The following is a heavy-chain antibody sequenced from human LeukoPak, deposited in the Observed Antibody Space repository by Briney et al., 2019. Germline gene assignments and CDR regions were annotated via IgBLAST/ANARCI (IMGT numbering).Heavy chain of an antibody. V-gene: IGHV4-59*02. CDR2: IYYSGST. Sequence: SETLSLTCTVSGGSVSSYYWSWIRQPPGKGLEWIGYIYYSGSTNYNPSLKSRVTISVDTSKNQFSLKLSSVTAADTAVYYCAREVDTAMVSPWGQGTLVTVSS. J-gene: IGHJ5*02. CDR1: GGSVSSYY. CDR3: AREVDTAMVSP. D-gene: IGHD5-18*01.